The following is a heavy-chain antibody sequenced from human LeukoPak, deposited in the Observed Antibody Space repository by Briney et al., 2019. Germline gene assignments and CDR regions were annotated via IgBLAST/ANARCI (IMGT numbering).Heavy chain of an antibody. CDR2: VYSSGVG. CDR1: GGSITGYY. CDR3: AREEFLHEIDSSGYFVY. D-gene: IGHD3-22*01. Sequence: KPSETLSLTCTVSGGSITGYYWKWIRQPAGQGLEWLGRVYSSGVGNYNPSLTFRVTMSVDTSKNQFSLKLTSLTAADTAVYYCAREEFLHEIDSSGYFVYWGQGTLVTVSS. V-gene: IGHV4-4*07. J-gene: IGHJ4*02.